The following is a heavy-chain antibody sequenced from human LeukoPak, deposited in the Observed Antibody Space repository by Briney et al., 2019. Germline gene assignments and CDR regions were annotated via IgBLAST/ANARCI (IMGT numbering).Heavy chain of an antibody. J-gene: IGHJ4*02. D-gene: IGHD2-21*02. CDR1: GFIFSSYA. V-gene: IGHV3-23*01. Sequence: GGSLRLSCAASGFIFSSYAMSWVRQAPGKGLGWVSAISGSGGSTYYADSVKGRFTISRDNSKNTLYLQVNSLRAEDTAVYYCAKWRGGDCYLDYWGQGTLVTVSS. CDR3: AKWRGGDCYLDY. CDR2: ISGSGGST.